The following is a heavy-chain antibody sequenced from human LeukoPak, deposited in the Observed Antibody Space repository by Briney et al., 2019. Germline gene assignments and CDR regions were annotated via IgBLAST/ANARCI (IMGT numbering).Heavy chain of an antibody. CDR3: AKGNFRA. D-gene: IGHD5-24*01. Sequence: GGSLRLSCAASGFTFTDYAIYWVRQAPGRGLEWVSGISDYGRTTYYADSVKGRFTISRDNSKNTLYLQMNSLRAEDTAVYYCAKGNFRAWGQGTLVTVSS. J-gene: IGHJ5*02. V-gene: IGHV3-23*01. CDR2: ISDYGRTT. CDR1: GFTFTDYA.